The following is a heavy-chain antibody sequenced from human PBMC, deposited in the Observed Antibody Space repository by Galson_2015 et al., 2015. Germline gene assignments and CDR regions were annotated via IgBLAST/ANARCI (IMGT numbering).Heavy chain of an antibody. J-gene: IGHJ4*02. CDR1: GDSVSSHVAA. V-gene: IGHV6-1*01. CDR2: TFYRSKWYN. CDR3: AREGPPWGYFDY. D-gene: IGHD1-26*01. Sequence: CAISGDSVSSHVAAWNWIRLSPSRGLEWLGRTFYRSKWYNDYAVSVRSRITINADTSKNQVSLHPNSVTPEDSAVYYCAREGPPWGYFDYWGQGTLVTVSS.